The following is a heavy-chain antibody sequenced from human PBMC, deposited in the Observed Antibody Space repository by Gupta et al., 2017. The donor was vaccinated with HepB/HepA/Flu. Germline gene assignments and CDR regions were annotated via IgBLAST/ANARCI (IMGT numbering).Heavy chain of an antibody. V-gene: IGHV3-48*03. D-gene: IGHD3-3*01. J-gene: IGHJ4*02. CDR2: ISVTGATI. CDR1: GFTLSRYE. Sequence: GGGYVHSGEFLIYYSTDSGFTLSRYEMNWVRQAPGKGLAWVEHISVTGATIYDVDSVKGRFTISRDDAKNSVFLQMNSLRVEDTGLYYCARDSGWSSYFFDSWGPGTLVTVSS. CDR3: ARDSGWSSYFFDS.